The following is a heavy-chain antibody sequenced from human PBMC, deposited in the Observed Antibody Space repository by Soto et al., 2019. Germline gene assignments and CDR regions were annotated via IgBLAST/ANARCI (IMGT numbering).Heavy chain of an antibody. D-gene: IGHD3-9*01. Sequence: GASVKVSCKASGYTFTGYYMHWVRQAPGQGLEWMGWINPNSGGTNYAQKFQGRVTMTRDTSISTAYMELSRLRSDDTAVYYCARDFHWRHYYYYYGMDVWGQGTTVTVSS. J-gene: IGHJ6*02. CDR3: ARDFHWRHYYYYYGMDV. V-gene: IGHV1-2*02. CDR1: GYTFTGYY. CDR2: INPNSGGT.